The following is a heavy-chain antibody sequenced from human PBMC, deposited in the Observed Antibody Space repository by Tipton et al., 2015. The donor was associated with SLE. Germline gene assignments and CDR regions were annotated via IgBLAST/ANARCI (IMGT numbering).Heavy chain of an antibody. CDR1: GGSISSYS. Sequence: LRLSCTVSGGSISSYSWGWIRQPPGKGLEWIGSINYSGTTSYNPSLRSRVTISVDTSKNQFSLKLSSVTAADTAVYYCTRHDYFASGRVYWGQGTLVTVSS. V-gene: IGHV4-39*07. D-gene: IGHD3-10*01. J-gene: IGHJ4*02. CDR2: INYSGTT. CDR3: TRHDYFASGRVY.